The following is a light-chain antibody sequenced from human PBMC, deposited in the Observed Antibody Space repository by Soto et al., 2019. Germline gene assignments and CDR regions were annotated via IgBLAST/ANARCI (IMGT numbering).Light chain of an antibody. V-gene: IGKV3-15*01. CDR1: QTISSW. J-gene: IGKJ1*01. CDR2: GAF. Sequence: MTQSPSTLSGSVVDRVTITCLASQTISSWLAWYQQKSGQAPRLLIYGAFTRAAGVPARFSGSGSGTEFTLTISSLQSEDFAVYYCQQYSNWPRTFGQGTKVDIK. CDR3: QQYSNWPRT.